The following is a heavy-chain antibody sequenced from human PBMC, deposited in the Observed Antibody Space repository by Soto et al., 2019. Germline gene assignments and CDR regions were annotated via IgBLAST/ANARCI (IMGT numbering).Heavy chain of an antibody. J-gene: IGHJ6*03. D-gene: IGHD4-4*01. CDR3: ARLRDSNYGNYYYYYYYMDV. V-gene: IGHV4-39*01. CDR1: GGSISSSSYY. Sequence: SETLSLTCTVSGGSISSSSYYWGWIRQPPGKGLEWIGSIYYSGSTYYNPSLKSRVTISVNTSKNQFSLKLSSVTAADTAVYYCARLRDSNYGNYYYYYYYMDVWGKGTTVTVSS. CDR2: IYYSGST.